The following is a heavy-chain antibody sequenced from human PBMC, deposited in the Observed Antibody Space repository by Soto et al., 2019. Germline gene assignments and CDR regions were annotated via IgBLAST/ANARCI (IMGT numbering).Heavy chain of an antibody. V-gene: IGHV3-11*05. D-gene: IGHD3-10*01. CDR3: ARVWFGELLGSGYYFDY. CDR1: GFTFSDYY. Sequence: QVQLVESGGGLVKPGGSLRLSCAASGFTFSDYYMSWIRQAPGKGLEWVSYISSSSSYTNYADSVKGRFTISRDNAKNSLNLQMNSLRAEDTAVYYCARVWFGELLGSGYYFDYWGQGTLVTVSS. CDR2: ISSSSSYT. J-gene: IGHJ4*02.